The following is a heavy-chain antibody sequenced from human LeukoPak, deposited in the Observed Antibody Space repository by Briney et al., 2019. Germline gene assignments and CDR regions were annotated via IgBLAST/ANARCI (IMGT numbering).Heavy chain of an antibody. D-gene: IGHD6-13*01. CDR1: GGSISSSNW. V-gene: IGHV4-4*02. CDR2: IYHSGST. J-gene: IGHJ4*02. Sequence: PSGTLSLTCAVSGGSISSSNWWSWARQPPGKGLEWIGEIYHSGSTNYNPSLKSRVTISVDKSKNQFSLKLSSVTAADTAVYYCASGPGIAAAGFDYWGQGTLVTVSS. CDR3: ASGPGIAAAGFDY.